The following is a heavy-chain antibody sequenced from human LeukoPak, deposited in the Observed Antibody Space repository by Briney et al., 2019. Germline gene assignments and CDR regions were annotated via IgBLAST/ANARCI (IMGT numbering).Heavy chain of an antibody. Sequence: GGSLRLSCAASGFTFSSYSMNWVRQAPGKGLEWVSSISSSSSDIYYADSVKGRFTISRENARNSLYLQMNSLRAEDTAVYYCARGSNYYCSGIDYWGQGTLVTVSS. CDR1: GFTFSSYS. J-gene: IGHJ4*02. CDR2: ISSSSSDI. D-gene: IGHD3-10*01. V-gene: IGHV3-21*01. CDR3: ARGSNYYCSGIDY.